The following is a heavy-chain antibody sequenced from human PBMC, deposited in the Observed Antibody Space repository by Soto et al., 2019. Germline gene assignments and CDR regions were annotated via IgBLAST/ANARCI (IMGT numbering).Heavy chain of an antibody. CDR1: GFTFSSYA. D-gene: IGHD2-15*01. J-gene: IGHJ4*02. V-gene: IGHV3-30-3*01. CDR3: ARVNVVVVVAATFNY. Sequence: QVQLVESGGGVVQPGRSLRLSCAASGFTFSSYAMHWVRQAPGKGLEWVAVISYDGSNKYYADSVKGRFTISSDNSKNTLYLQMNSLRAEDTAVYYCARVNVVVVVAATFNYWGQGTLVTVSS. CDR2: ISYDGSNK.